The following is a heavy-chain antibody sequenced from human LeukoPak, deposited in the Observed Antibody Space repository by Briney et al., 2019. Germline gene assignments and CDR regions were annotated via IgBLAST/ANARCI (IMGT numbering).Heavy chain of an antibody. Sequence: SETLSLTCTISGASISGHYWNWIRQPPGKGLEWIGNIFFSGSPTYSPSLKSRVTIFRDTSRNQISLQMTSVTAADTAVYYCARSSSGRHYFDYWGQGTLVTVPS. J-gene: IGHJ4*02. CDR1: GASISGHY. D-gene: IGHD6-19*01. CDR3: ARSSSGRHYFDY. CDR2: IFFSGSP. V-gene: IGHV4-59*11.